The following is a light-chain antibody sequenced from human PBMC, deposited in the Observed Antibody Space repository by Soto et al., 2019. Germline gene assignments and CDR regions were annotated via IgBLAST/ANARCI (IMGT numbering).Light chain of an antibody. V-gene: IGKV3-20*01. CDR3: QQYDSSTRT. CDR2: GAS. J-gene: IGKJ5*01. Sequence: VVLTQCPATLSVSPGKRATLSCGASQSVSSNLDWYQKKPGQAPRLLIYGASSRATGIPDRLSGSGSGTDLTLTISRLENEDFAVYYCQQYDSSTRTFGQGTGLEIK. CDR1: QSVSSN.